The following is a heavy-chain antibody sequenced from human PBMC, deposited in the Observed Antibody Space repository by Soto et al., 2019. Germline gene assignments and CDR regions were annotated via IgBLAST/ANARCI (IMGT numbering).Heavy chain of an antibody. CDR3: ATANPQWLVRSGFDY. CDR2: IIPILGIA. J-gene: IGHJ4*02. CDR1: GGTFSSYT. V-gene: IGHV1-69*02. Sequence: SVKVSCKASGGTFSSYTISWVRQAPGQGLEWMGRIIPILGIANNAQKFQGRVTITADTSTNTAYMELSSLRSEDTAVYYCATANPQWLVRSGFDYWGQGTLVTVSS. D-gene: IGHD6-19*01.